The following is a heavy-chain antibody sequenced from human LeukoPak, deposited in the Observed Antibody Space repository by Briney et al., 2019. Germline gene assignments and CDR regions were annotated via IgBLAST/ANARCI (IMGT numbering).Heavy chain of an antibody. CDR2: VSGSGGST. J-gene: IGHJ3*02. Sequence: GGSLRLSCAASGFTFSSYAMSWVRQAPGKGLEWVSAVSGSGGSTYYADSVKGRFTISRDNSKNTLYLQMNSLRAEDTAVYYCAKDYYEEGAFDIWGQGTMVTVSS. V-gene: IGHV3-23*01. CDR1: GFTFSSYA. D-gene: IGHD3-22*01. CDR3: AKDYYEEGAFDI.